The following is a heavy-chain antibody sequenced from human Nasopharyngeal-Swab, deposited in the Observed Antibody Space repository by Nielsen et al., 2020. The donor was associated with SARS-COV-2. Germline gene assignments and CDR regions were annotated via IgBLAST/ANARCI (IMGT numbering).Heavy chain of an antibody. V-gene: IGHV6-1*01. CDR1: GDRVSSNSAA. Sequence: SQTLSLTCAISGDRVSSNSAAWNWIRQSPSRGLEWLGRTYYRSKWYNDYAVSVKSRITINPDTSKNQFSLKLSSVTAADTAVYYCVRLYDSTDYYYGMDVWGQGTTVTVSS. CDR2: TYYRSKWYN. CDR3: VRLYDSTDYYYGMDV. J-gene: IGHJ6*02. D-gene: IGHD2/OR15-2a*01.